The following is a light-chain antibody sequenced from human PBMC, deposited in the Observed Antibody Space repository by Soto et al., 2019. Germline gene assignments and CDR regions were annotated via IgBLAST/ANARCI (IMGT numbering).Light chain of an antibody. J-gene: IGKJ5*01. CDR1: QSVNNY. CDR3: QQYNNWPPIT. Sequence: EIVLTQSPATPSLSPGERATLSCSASQSVNNYLAWYQQRPGQAPRLLIYGASSRATGIPDRFSGSGSGTDFTLTISRLEPEDFAVYYCQQYNNWPPITFGQGTRLEIK. V-gene: IGKV3-11*01. CDR2: GAS.